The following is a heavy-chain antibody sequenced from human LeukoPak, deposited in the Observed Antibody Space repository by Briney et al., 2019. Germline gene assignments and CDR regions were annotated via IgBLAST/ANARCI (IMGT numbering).Heavy chain of an antibody. Sequence: SVKVSCKASGGTFSSYAISWVRQAPGQGLEWMGGIIPIFGTANYAQKFQGRVTITADKSTSTAYMELSSLRSEDTAVYYCARDRVNCSSTSCYKDYWGQGTLVTVSS. CDR1: GGTFSSYA. CDR3: ARDRVNCSSTSCYKDY. J-gene: IGHJ4*02. V-gene: IGHV1-69*06. CDR2: IIPIFGTA. D-gene: IGHD2-2*02.